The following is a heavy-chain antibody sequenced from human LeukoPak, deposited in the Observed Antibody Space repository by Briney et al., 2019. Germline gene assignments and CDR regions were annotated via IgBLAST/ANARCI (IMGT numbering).Heavy chain of an antibody. CDR3: ARRARWSRMATIDY. CDR1: GGSFSGSY. D-gene: IGHD5-24*01. V-gene: IGHV4-34*01. J-gene: IGHJ4*02. CDR2: INHSGST. Sequence: SETLSLTCAVYGGSFSGSYWSWVRQPPGKGLEWIGEINHSGSTNDNPSLKSRVTISVATSKNQFSLKLSSVTAADTAVYYCARRARWSRMATIDYWGQGTLVTVSS.